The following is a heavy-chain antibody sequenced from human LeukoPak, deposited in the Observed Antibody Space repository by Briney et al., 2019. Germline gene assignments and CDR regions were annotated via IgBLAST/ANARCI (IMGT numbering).Heavy chain of an antibody. D-gene: IGHD3/OR15-3a*01. CDR2: VNPSGDST. CDR3: ARWTTTYLDY. V-gene: IGHV1-46*01. J-gene: IGHJ4*02. CDR1: GYTFIRYY. Sequence: ASVKVSCKASGYTFIRYYIHWVRQAPGQGLEWMGIVNPSGDSTNYAQKFQGRVTMTRDTSTSTVYMELSSLRSEDTAVYYCARWTTTYLDYWGQGTLVPVSS.